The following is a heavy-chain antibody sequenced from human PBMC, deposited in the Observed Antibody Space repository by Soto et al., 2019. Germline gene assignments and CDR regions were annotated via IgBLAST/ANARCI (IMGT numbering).Heavy chain of an antibody. J-gene: IGHJ4*02. V-gene: IGHV3-48*01. CDR2: ISSSSSTI. D-gene: IGHD3-10*01. CDR3: ARAHRSGSYPTLYYFDY. Sequence: GGSLRLSCAASGFTFSSYSMNWVRQAPGKGLEWVSYISSSSSTIYYADSVKGRFTISRDNAKNSLYPQMNSLRAEDTAVYYCARAHRSGSYPTLYYFDYWGQGTLVTVSS. CDR1: GFTFSSYS.